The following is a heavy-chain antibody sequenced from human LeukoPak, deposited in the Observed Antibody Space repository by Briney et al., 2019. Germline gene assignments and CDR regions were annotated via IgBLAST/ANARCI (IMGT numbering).Heavy chain of an antibody. CDR1: GFTFSSYA. D-gene: IGHD1-26*01. V-gene: IGHV3-30-3*01. CDR2: ISYDGSNK. J-gene: IGHJ4*02. CDR3: ARDPSTLIVGALFDY. Sequence: PGGSLRLSCAACGFTFSSYAMQWVRQAPGKGVEWVAVISYDGSNKYYADSVKGRFTISRDNSKNTLYLQMNSLRAEDTAVYYCARDPSTLIVGALFDYWGQGTLVTVSS.